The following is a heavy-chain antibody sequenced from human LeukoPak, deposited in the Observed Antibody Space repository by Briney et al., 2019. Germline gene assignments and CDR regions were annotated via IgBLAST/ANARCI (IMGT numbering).Heavy chain of an antibody. V-gene: IGHV3-23*01. J-gene: IGHJ4*02. CDR2: ISGSGGST. Sequence: GGSLRLSCAASGFTFSSYAMSWVRQTPGKGLEWVSAISGSGGSTYYADSVKGRFTISRDNSKNTLYLQMNSLRAEDTAVYYCAKSRPLIWSGYYTCWGQGTLVTVSS. CDR1: GFTFSSYA. CDR3: AKSRPLIWSGYYTC. D-gene: IGHD3-3*01.